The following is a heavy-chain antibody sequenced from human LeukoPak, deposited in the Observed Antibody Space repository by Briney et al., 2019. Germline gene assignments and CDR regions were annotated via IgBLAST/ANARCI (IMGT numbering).Heavy chain of an antibody. V-gene: IGHV3-23*01. D-gene: IGHD2-2*01. CDR2: ISSGGGP. Sequence: PGGSLRLSCAASGLTFSSYAMSWVRQAPGKGLEWVSAISSGGGPSYADSVKGRFTISRDNSKNTLYLQMNSLRAGDTALYFCARGYHLLWPFDAFDIWGQGTMVTVSS. CDR3: ARGYHLLWPFDAFDI. CDR1: GLTFSSYA. J-gene: IGHJ3*02.